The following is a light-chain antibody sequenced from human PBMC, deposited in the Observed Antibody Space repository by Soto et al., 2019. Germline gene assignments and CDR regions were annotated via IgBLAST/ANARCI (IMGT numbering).Light chain of an antibody. CDR1: QSISSY. CDR2: AAS. J-gene: IGKJ2*01. Sequence: DIQMTQSPSSLSASVGDRVTITCRASQSISSYLNWYKQKPGKAPKLLIYAASSLQSGVPSRFSGSGSGTDCTLTISSLQPEDFATDYCQQSYSTPYTFGQGNKLEIK. CDR3: QQSYSTPYT. V-gene: IGKV1-39*01.